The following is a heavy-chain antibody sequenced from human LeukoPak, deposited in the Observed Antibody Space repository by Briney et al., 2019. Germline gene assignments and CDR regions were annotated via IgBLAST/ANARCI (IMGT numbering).Heavy chain of an antibody. CDR2: IKQDGSEK. CDR1: GFTFSSRDW. V-gene: IGHV3-7*01. CDR3: ARDKIVGATKLDY. D-gene: IGHD1-26*01. J-gene: IGHJ4*02. Sequence: GGSLRLSCVASGFTFSSRDWMTWVRQAPGKGLEWVANIKQDGSEKNYVDSVKGRFTISRDNAKNSVDLQMNSLRAEDTAVYYCARDKIVGATKLDYWGQGTLVTVSS.